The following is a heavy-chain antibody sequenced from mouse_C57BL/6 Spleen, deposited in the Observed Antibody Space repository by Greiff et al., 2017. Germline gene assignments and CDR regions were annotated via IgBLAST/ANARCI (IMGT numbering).Heavy chain of an antibody. J-gene: IGHJ3*01. CDR1: GYTFTSYD. D-gene: IGHD1-1*01. Sequence: QVQLQQSGPELVKPGASVKLSCKASGYTFTSYDINWVKQRPGQGLEWIGWFYPRDGSTKYNEKFKGKATLTVDTSSSTAYMELHSLTSEDSAVYFCARGGRSGSSYPYWGQGTLVTVSA. V-gene: IGHV1-85*01. CDR3: ARGGRSGSSYPY. CDR2: FYPRDGST.